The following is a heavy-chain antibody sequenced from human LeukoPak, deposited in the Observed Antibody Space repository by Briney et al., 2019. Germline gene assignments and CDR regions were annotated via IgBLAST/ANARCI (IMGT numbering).Heavy chain of an antibody. Sequence: GGSLRLSCAVSGFTFSGVWMSWSRQAPGKGLEWVASINTDGSEGYYADVVKGRFTISRDNAKNSLYLQINSLRAEDTAVYYCARSSYSSSSSVWGQGTMVTVSS. D-gene: IGHD6-6*01. CDR2: INTDGSEG. J-gene: IGHJ3*01. CDR3: ARSSYSSSSSV. V-gene: IGHV3-7*03. CDR1: GFTFSGVW.